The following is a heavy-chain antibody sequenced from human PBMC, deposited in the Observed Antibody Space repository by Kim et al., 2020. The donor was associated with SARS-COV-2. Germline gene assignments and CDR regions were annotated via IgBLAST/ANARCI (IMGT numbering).Heavy chain of an antibody. CDR1: GGSISSYY. D-gene: IGHD2-2*01. CDR2: IYYSGST. V-gene: IGHV4-59*01. CDR3: ARAPTKDQYQLRLIWFDP. J-gene: IGHJ5*02. Sequence: SETLSLTCTVSGGSISSYYWSWIRQPPGKGLEWIGYIYYSGSTNYNPSLKSRVTISVDTSKNQFSLKLSSVTAADTAVYYCARAPTKDQYQLRLIWFDPWGQGTLVTVSS.